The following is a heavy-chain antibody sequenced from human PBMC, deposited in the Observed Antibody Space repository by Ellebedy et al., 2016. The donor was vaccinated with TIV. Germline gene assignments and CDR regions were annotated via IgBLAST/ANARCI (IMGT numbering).Heavy chain of an antibody. J-gene: IGHJ4*02. CDR3: ARDDDHTNYLDQIYYFDN. Sequence: GGSLRLSXAASGFTFSGRAMHWVRQAPGKGLEWVAFISFDGRNQFYAESVKGRFTIARDNSQNTLFLQMNSLGGEDTAVYYCARDDDHTNYLDQIYYFDNWGRGTLVTVSS. V-gene: IGHV3-30-3*01. CDR1: GFTFSGRA. D-gene: IGHD4-11*01. CDR2: ISFDGRNQ.